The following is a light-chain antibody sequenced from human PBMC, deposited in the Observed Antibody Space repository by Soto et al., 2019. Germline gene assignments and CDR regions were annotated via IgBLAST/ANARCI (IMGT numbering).Light chain of an antibody. J-gene: IGKJ4*01. CDR3: QQANSFPQT. V-gene: IGKV1-12*01. Sequence: DLQMTQSPSSVSASEGDRVSITCRGSQGISNWLAWYQQKPGRAPKLLIYTGSSLQSGVPSSFSGTGSATDFTLTINSLQPEHVATFYCQQANSFPQTFGGGTKVEIK. CDR1: QGISNW. CDR2: TGS.